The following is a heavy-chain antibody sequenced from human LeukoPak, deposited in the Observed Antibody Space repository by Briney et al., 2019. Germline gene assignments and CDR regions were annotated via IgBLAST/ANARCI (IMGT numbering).Heavy chain of an antibody. J-gene: IGHJ4*02. CDR3: ARQGLTTAFDY. D-gene: IGHD4-17*01. CDR2: IYTSGST. V-gene: IGHV4-4*09. CDR1: GGSISSYY. Sequence: PSETLSLTCTVSGGSISSYYCSWIRQPPGKGLEWIGYIYTSGSTNYNPSLKSRVTISVDTSKNQFSLKLSSVTAADTAVYYCARQGLTTAFDYWGQGTLVTVSS.